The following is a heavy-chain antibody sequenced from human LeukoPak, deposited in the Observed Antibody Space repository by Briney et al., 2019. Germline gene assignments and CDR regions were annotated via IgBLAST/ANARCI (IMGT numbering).Heavy chain of an antibody. J-gene: IGHJ4*02. CDR1: GYTFTSYY. CDR2: INPSGGST. V-gene: IGHV1-46*01. CDR3: ARDDSSSGYSYGYRLDY. D-gene: IGHD5-18*01. Sequence: GASVKVSCKASGYTFTSYYMHWVRQAPGQGLEWMGIINPSGGSTSYAQKFQGRVTMTRDMSTSTVYMELSSLRSEDTAVYYCARDDSSSGYSYGYRLDYWGQGTLVTVSS.